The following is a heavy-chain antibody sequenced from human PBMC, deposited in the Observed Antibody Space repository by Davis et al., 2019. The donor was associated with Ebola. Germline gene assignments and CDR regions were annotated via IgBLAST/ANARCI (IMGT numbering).Heavy chain of an antibody. D-gene: IGHD4-17*01. Sequence: GGSLRLSCAASGFTFSSYAMHWVRQAPGKGPEWVAVISYDGSNKYYADSVKGRFTISRDNSKNTLYLQMNSLRAEDTAVYYCARATGMDVWGKGTTVTVSS. CDR1: GFTFSSYA. CDR3: ARATGMDV. CDR2: ISYDGSNK. V-gene: IGHV3-30*04. J-gene: IGHJ6*04.